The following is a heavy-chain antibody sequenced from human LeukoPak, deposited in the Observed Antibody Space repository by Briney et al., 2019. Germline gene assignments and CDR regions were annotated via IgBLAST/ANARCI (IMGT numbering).Heavy chain of an antibody. D-gene: IGHD1-7*01. Sequence: GSLRLSCAASGFTFSGYLMSWVRQASGKGLGGVANIKQDGSEKYYVDSVKGRFTISRDNAKNSLYLQMNSLRAEDTAVYHCARVDNWNYFIWFDPWGQGTLVTVSS. CDR2: IKQDGSEK. CDR3: ARVDNWNYFIWFDP. CDR1: GFTFSGYL. V-gene: IGHV3-7*01. J-gene: IGHJ5*02.